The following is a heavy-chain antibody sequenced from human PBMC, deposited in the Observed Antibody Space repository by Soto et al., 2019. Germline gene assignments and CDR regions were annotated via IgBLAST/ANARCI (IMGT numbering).Heavy chain of an antibody. D-gene: IGHD5-18*01. CDR3: ARIGGPNVDTAMGRPFDY. CDR2: INHSGST. J-gene: IGHJ4*02. Sequence: SETLSLTCAVYGGSFSGYYWSWIRQPPGKGLEWIGEINHSGSTNYNPSLKSRVTISVDTSKNQFSLKLSSVTAADTAVYYCARIGGPNVDTAMGRPFDYWGQGTLVTVSS. CDR1: GGSFSGYY. V-gene: IGHV4-34*01.